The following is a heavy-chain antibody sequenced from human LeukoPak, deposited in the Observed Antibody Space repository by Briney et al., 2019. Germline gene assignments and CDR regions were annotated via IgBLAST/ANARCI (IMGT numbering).Heavy chain of an antibody. J-gene: IGHJ5*02. V-gene: IGHV3-23*01. CDR3: AKDKDIVVVPAAILLSGGWFDP. D-gene: IGHD2-2*02. CDR2: ISGIGGST. CDR1: GFTFSSYA. Sequence: GGSRRPSCAPSGFTFSSYAMSWVRQAPGKGLEWFSAISGIGGSTYYADSVKGRFTISRDNSKNTLYLQMNSLRAEDTAVYYCAKDKDIVVVPAAILLSGGWFDPWGQGTLVTVSS.